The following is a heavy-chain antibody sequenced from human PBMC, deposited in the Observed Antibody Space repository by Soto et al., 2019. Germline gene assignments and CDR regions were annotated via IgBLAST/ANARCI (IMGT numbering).Heavy chain of an antibody. CDR1: GGSISSGGYF. D-gene: IGHD3-10*01. Sequence: QVQLQESGPGLVKPSQTLSLTCTVSGGSISSGGYFWIWIRQHPGKGLEWIGDINYSGSTYSNLSVKNRVTISGDTSKNQFSLKLRSVNAADTAVYYCARDILLWFGELPPRAHDAFDIWGQGTMVTVSS. J-gene: IGHJ3*02. CDR3: ARDILLWFGELPPRAHDAFDI. V-gene: IGHV4-31*03. CDR2: INYSGST.